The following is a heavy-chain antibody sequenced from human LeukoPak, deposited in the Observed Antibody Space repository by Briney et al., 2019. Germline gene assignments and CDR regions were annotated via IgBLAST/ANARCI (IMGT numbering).Heavy chain of an antibody. V-gene: IGHV1-24*01. J-gene: IGHJ4*02. D-gene: IGHD3-22*01. CDR1: GYTLTELS. Sequence: ASVKVSCKVSGYTLTELSMHWVRQAPGKGLEWMGGFDPEDGETIYPQKFQGRVTMTEDTSAGTAYMELSSLRSEDTAVYYCATLSTSHYDSSGYYSTFLDYWGQGTPVTVPS. CDR2: FDPEDGET. CDR3: ATLSTSHYDSSGYYSTFLDY.